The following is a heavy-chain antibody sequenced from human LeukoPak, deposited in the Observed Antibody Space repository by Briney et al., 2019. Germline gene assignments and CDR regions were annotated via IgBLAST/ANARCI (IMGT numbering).Heavy chain of an antibody. V-gene: IGHV5-51*01. CDR2: IYPDDSDI. J-gene: IGHJ3*01. D-gene: IGHD3-10*01. CDR1: GYRFNDYW. CDR3: ARHGRGSRSPNAFDF. Sequence: GESLKISCKGSGYRFNDYWIGWVRQMPGKGLQWMGVIYPDDSDIRYSPFFQGQVTISADKSIITAYLQWSSLKASDTAMYYCARHGRGSRSPNAFDFWGQGTMVTVSS.